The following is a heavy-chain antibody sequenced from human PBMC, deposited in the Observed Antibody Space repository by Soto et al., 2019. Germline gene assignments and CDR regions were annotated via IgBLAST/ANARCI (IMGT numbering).Heavy chain of an antibody. CDR2: INHSGST. CDR3: ARPGSGYYTAFDY. J-gene: IGHJ4*02. Sequence: PSETLSLTCAVYGGSFSGYYWSWIRQPPGKGLEWIGEINHSGSTNYNPSLKSRVTISVDTSKNQFSLKLSSVTAADTAVYYCARPGSGYYTAFDYWGRGTLVTSPQ. CDR1: GGSFSGYY. V-gene: IGHV4-34*01. D-gene: IGHD3-3*01.